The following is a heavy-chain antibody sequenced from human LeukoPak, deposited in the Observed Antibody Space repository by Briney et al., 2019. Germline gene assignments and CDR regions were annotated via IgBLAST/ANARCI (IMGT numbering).Heavy chain of an antibody. CDR2: ISYDGSNK. CDR1: GLTFSSHG. CDR3: AKDEGYYDSSGYYYPDY. Sequence: AGGSLRLSCAASGLTFSSHGMHWVRQAPGKGLEWVAVISYDGSNKYYADSVKGRFTISRDNSKNTLYLQMNSLRAEDTAVYYCAKDEGYYDSSGYYYPDYWGQGTLVTVSS. V-gene: IGHV3-30*18. D-gene: IGHD3-22*01. J-gene: IGHJ4*02.